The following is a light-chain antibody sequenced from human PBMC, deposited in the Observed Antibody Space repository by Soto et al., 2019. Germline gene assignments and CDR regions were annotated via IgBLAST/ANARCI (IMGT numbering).Light chain of an antibody. V-gene: IGKV3-11*01. J-gene: IGKJ5*01. CDR3: QQRSNWPSIT. Sequence: EIVLTQSPATLSLSPGERATLSCRASQSVSSYLAWYQQKPGQAPRLLIYDASNRATGIPARFSGGGSGTAFALTIGSLEPEDFAVYYCQQRSNWPSITFGQGTRLEIK. CDR1: QSVSSY. CDR2: DAS.